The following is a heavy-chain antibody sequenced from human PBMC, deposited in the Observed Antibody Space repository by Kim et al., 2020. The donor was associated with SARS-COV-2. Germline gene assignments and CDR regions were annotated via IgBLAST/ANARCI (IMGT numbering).Heavy chain of an antibody. CDR3: ARSGGMSTRHYGIDV. D-gene: IGHD3-10*01. CDR2: ILYDGENK. Sequence: GGSLRLSCAASGSTFGNYGMHWVRQAPGKGLEWVGVILYDGENKNYADSVQGRFTISRDNSKTTLYLEMNSLRAEDTAVYYCARSGGMSTRHYGIDVWGQGTTVTVSS. V-gene: IGHV3-33*03. CDR1: GSTFGNYG. J-gene: IGHJ6*02.